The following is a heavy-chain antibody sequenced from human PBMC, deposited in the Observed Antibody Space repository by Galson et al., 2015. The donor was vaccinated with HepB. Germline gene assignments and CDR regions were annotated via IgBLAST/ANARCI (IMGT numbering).Heavy chain of an antibody. CDR2: ISSSSSGI. D-gene: IGHD6-13*01. Sequence: SLRLSCAASGFTFSTYSMNWVRQAPGKGLEWVSYISSSSSGILYADSVKGRFTISRDNSKNTMYLQMNSLRAEDTAVYYCFAGTSAWGHWGQGTLVTVSS. V-gene: IGHV3-48*01. CDR3: FAGTSAWGH. CDR1: GFTFSTYS. J-gene: IGHJ4*02.